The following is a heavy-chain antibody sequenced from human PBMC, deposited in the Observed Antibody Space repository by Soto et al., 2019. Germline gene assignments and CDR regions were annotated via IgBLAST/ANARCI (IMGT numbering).Heavy chain of an antibody. CDR1: GYTFTSYA. J-gene: IGHJ3*02. Sequence: ASVKVSCKASGYTFTSYAMHWVRQAPGQRLEWMGWINAGNGNTKYSQKFQGRVTITRDTSASTAYMELSSLRSEDTAVYYCARDDSGYCSGGSCYLVGAFDIWGQGTMVTVSS. D-gene: IGHD2-15*01. CDR2: INAGNGNT. V-gene: IGHV1-3*01. CDR3: ARDDSGYCSGGSCYLVGAFDI.